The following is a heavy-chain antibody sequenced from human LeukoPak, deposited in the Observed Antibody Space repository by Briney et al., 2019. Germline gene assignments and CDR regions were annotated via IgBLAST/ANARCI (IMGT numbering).Heavy chain of an antibody. D-gene: IGHD3-3*01. Sequence: GGSLRLSCAASGFTFSSYAMSWVRQAPGKGLEWVSAISGSGGSTYYADSVKGRFTISRDNSKNTLYLQMNSLRAEDTAVYYCAKSLLRFLEWLSSVHGYYGMDVWGQGTTVTVSS. V-gene: IGHV3-23*01. CDR1: GFTFSSYA. J-gene: IGHJ6*02. CDR3: AKSLLRFLEWLSSVHGYYGMDV. CDR2: ISGSGGST.